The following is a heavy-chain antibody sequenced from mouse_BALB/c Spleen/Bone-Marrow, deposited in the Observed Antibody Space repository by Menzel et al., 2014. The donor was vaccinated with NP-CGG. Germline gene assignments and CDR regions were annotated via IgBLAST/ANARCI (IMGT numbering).Heavy chain of an antibody. CDR2: IAPGSGST. CDR3: ARGGDYYGSSSFAY. Sequence: DLVKPGASVKLSCKASGYTFTSYWINWIEQRPGQGLEWIGRIAPGSGSTYYNEMFKGKATLTVDTSSSTAYIQLSSLSSEDSAVYFCARGGDYYGSSSFAYWGQGTLVTVSA. D-gene: IGHD1-1*01. J-gene: IGHJ3*01. CDR1: GYTFTSYW. V-gene: IGHV1S41*01.